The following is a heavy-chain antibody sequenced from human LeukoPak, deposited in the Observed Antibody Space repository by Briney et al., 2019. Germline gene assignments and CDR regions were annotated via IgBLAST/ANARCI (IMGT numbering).Heavy chain of an antibody. Sequence: GGSLRLSCAASGFTFSSYGMHWVRQAPGKGLEWVAFIRYDGSNKYYADSVKGRFTISRDNSKSTLYLQMNSLRAEDTAVYYCAKADLNWNDEAGFDYWGQGTLVTVSS. CDR1: GFTFSSYG. CDR3: AKADLNWNDEAGFDY. CDR2: IRYDGSNK. D-gene: IGHD1-1*01. V-gene: IGHV3-30*02. J-gene: IGHJ4*02.